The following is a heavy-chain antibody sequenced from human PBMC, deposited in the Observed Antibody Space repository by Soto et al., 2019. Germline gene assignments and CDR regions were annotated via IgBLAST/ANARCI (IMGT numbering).Heavy chain of an antibody. CDR1: GGSISSGDYY. Sequence: QVQLQESGPGLVKPSQTLSLTCPVSGGSISSGDYYWSWIRQPPGKGLEWIGYISYSGSTYYNPSLKRRVTISVDTSKHQFSLKLSSVTAADKAVDYCARERDDSSGYYAEIWGQGTLVTVSS. V-gene: IGHV4-30-4*01. CDR2: ISYSGST. D-gene: IGHD3-22*01. CDR3: ARERDDSSGYYAEI. J-gene: IGHJ4*02.